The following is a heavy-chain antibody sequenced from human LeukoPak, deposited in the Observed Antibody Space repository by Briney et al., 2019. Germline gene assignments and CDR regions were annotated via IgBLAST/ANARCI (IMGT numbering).Heavy chain of an antibody. CDR2: IIPIFGTA. V-gene: IGHV1-69*01. J-gene: IGHJ4*02. CDR1: GGTFSSYA. CDR3: ARGLVVGAFPYFDY. Sequence: ASVKVSCKASGGTFSSYAISWVRQAPRQGPEWMGGIIPIFGTANYAQKFQGRVTITADESTSTAYMELSSLRSEDTAVYYCARGLVVGAFPYFDYWGQGTLVTVSS. D-gene: IGHD1-26*01.